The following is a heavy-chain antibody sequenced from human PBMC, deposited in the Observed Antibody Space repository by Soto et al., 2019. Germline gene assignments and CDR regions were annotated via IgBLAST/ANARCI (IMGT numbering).Heavy chain of an antibody. CDR1: GSTFNTYE. CDR3: ARHHGDYEVY. Sequence: GGSLRLSCVASGSTFNTYELNWVRQAPGKGLEWVSYISEAGGAIHYADSVKGRFTISRDNAKNSLYLQMNSLRAEDTAVYYCARHHGDYEVYWGPGTLVTVS. V-gene: IGHV3-48*03. D-gene: IGHD4-17*01. J-gene: IGHJ4*02. CDR2: ISEAGGAI.